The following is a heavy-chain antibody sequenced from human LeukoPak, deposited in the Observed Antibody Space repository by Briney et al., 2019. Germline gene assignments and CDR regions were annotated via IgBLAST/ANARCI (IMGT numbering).Heavy chain of an antibody. J-gene: IGHJ4*02. Sequence: SVKVSCKASGATTSSYAISWMRQATGHGLEWMAGIIPIFGTANYAQKFQGRVTITTDESTSTAYMELSSLRSEDTAVYYCARGPQWLALYYFDYWGQGTLVTVSS. CDR3: ARGPQWLALYYFDY. CDR2: IIPIFGTA. V-gene: IGHV1-69*05. CDR1: GATTSSYA. D-gene: IGHD6-19*01.